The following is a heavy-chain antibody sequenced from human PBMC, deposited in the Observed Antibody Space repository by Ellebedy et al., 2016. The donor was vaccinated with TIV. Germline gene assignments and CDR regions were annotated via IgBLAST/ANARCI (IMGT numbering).Heavy chain of an antibody. V-gene: IGHV3-48*02. CDR2: ISDSSRTI. D-gene: IGHD5-18*01. Sequence: GESLKISCAASGITFSSSTMNWVRQAPGKGLEWVSYISDSSRTIYYADSLKGRFTISRDNAKNSLYLQMNSLRDEDTAVYYCARSAPRAAMAADAFDIWGQGTMVTVSS. J-gene: IGHJ3*02. CDR3: ARSAPRAAMAADAFDI. CDR1: GITFSSST.